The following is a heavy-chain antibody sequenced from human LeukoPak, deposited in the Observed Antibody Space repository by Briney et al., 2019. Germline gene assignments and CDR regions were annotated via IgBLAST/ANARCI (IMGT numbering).Heavy chain of an antibody. D-gene: IGHD3-3*01. V-gene: IGHV4-39*07. CDR1: GGSISSSSYY. CDR2: IYYSGST. J-gene: IGHJ4*02. Sequence: SETLSLTCTVSGGSISSSSYYWGWIRQPPGKGLEWIGSIYYSGSTYYNPSLKSRVTISVDTSKNQFSLKLSSVTAADTAVYYCARGRSITVFGVVIRGSYYFDYWGQGTLVTVSS. CDR3: ARGRSITVFGVVIRGSYYFDY.